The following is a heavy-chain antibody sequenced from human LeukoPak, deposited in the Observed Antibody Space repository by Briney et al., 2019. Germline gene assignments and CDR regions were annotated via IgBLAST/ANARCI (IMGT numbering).Heavy chain of an antibody. V-gene: IGHV4-39*07. CDR1: GGSISSSSYY. CDR2: IYYSGST. J-gene: IGHJ4*02. CDR3: ASYSGSYPVVFGY. Sequence: SETLSLTCTVSGGSISSSSYYWGWIRQPPGKGLEWIGYIYYSGSTFYNPSLKSRVTISLDTSKNQFSLKLSSVTAADTAVYYCASYSGSYPVVFGYWGQGTLVTVSS. D-gene: IGHD1-26*01.